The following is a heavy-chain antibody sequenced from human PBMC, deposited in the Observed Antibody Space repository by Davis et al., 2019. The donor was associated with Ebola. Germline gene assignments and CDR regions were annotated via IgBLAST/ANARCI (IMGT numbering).Heavy chain of an antibody. V-gene: IGHV3-33*03. CDR3: ASGMFGISTD. Sequence: GESLKISCAASGFTFSSYGMHWVRQAPGKGLEWVAVIWYDGSNKYYADSVKGRFTISRDNAKNSLYLQMNSLRAEDTAVYYCASGMFGISTDWGQGTLVTVSS. J-gene: IGHJ4*02. CDR2: IWYDGSNK. D-gene: IGHD3-16*01. CDR1: GFTFSSYG.